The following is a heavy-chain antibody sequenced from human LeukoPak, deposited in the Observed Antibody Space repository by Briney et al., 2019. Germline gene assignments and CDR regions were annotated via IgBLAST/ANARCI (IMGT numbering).Heavy chain of an antibody. J-gene: IGHJ4*02. V-gene: IGHV4-30-4*07. CDR2: IYNSGST. CDR1: VDSISSGDYS. Sequence: SQTLSLTRAVSVDSISSGDYSWSCIRQPPGKGLEWIVYIYNSGSTKYNPSLKSRVTISVDTSKNQFSLKLNSVTAADTAVYYCARNGDDSSDYYYFDYWGQGTLVTVSS. D-gene: IGHD3-22*01. CDR3: ARNGDDSSDYYYFDY.